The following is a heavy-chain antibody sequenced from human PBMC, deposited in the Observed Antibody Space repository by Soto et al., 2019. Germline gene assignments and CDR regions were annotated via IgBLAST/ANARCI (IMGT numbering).Heavy chain of an antibody. V-gene: IGHV4-30-2*01. Sequence: QLQLQESGSGLVKPSQTLSLTCAVSGGSISSGGYSWSWIRQPPGKGLEWIGYIYHSGSTYYNPPLKRRVTKSVYGSKNQLSLKLTSVTAADTAMYYCARGNVVAIDYWGQGTLVTVSS. CDR3: ARGNVVAIDY. D-gene: IGHD2-21*01. CDR2: IYHSGST. J-gene: IGHJ4*02. CDR1: GGSISSGGYS.